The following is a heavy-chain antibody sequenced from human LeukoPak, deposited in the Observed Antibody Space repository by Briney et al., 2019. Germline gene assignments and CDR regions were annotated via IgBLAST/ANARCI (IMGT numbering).Heavy chain of an antibody. CDR1: GGTFSSYA. Sequence: ASVKVSCKASGGTFSSYAISWVRQAPGQGLEWMGGIIPIFGTANYAQKFQGRVTITADESTSTAYMELSSLRSEDTAVYYCARAEALYDSSGYYEDYWGQGTLVTVSS. J-gene: IGHJ4*02. CDR3: ARAEALYDSSGYYEDY. D-gene: IGHD3-22*01. V-gene: IGHV1-69*01. CDR2: IIPIFGTA.